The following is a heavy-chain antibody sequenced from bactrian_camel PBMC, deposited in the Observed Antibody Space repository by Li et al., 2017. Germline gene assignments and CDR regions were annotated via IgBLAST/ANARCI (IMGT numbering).Heavy chain of an antibody. CDR3: VRDLFGRNGY. CDR2: IDRDGII. Sequence: VQLVESGGGSVQAGGSLLLSCTASEFTFEDSDVGWYRQVPGKEREGVAQIDRDGIINYADSVKGRFTISRDNANNTLYLQMNNLKPEDTAVYYCVRDLFGRNGYWGQGTQVTVS. CDR1: EFTFEDSD. V-gene: IGHV3S63*01. D-gene: IGHD1*01. J-gene: IGHJ6*01.